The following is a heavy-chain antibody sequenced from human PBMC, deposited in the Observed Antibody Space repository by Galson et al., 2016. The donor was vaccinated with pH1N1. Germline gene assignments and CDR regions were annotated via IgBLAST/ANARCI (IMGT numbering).Heavy chain of an antibody. J-gene: IGHJ4*02. Sequence: LTCKVSGDSITSGTYNYWSWIRQPAGKGLEWIGRIFPSGSTDYNPSLQSRVTISVDTSENQFSLRLSSVTAADTAVYYCASLVRGSYPDPLYYFDFWGLGTLVTVSS. CDR3: ASLVRGSYPDPLYYFDF. V-gene: IGHV4-61*02. CDR1: GDSITSGTYNY. D-gene: IGHD1-26*01. CDR2: IFPSGST.